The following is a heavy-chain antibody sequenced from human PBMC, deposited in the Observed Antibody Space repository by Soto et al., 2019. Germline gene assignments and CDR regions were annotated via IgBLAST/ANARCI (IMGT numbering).Heavy chain of an antibody. CDR3: ARRPPYCYMDV. V-gene: IGHV4-59*01. Sequence: SETLSLTCTVSGGSISSYYWSWIRQPPGKGLEWIGYIYYSGSTNYNPSLKSRVTISVDTSKNQFSLKLSSVTAADTAVYYCARRPPYCYMDVWGKGTTVTVSS. CDR2: IYYSGST. J-gene: IGHJ6*03. CDR1: GGSISSYY.